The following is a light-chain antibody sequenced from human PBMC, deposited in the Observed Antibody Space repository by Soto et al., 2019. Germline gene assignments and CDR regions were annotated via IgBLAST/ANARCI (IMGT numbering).Light chain of an antibody. CDR3: SSYTSSSTLCVV. V-gene: IGLV2-14*01. CDR2: DVS. J-gene: IGLJ2*01. CDR1: SSDVGGYNY. Sequence: QSALTQPASVSGSPGQSITISCTGTSSDVGGYNYVSWYQQHPGTAPKLMIYDVSNRPSGVSNRFSGSKSGNTASLTISGLQAEDEADYYCSSYTSSSTLCVVFGGGTKLTVL.